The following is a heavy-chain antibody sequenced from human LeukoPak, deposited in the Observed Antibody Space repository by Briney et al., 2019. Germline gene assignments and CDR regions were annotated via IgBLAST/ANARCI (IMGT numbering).Heavy chain of an antibody. J-gene: IGHJ6*03. V-gene: IGHV1-8*03. CDR3: ARAGYDFWSGYNYYYYYMDV. D-gene: IGHD3-3*01. CDR1: GYTFTGYY. Sequence: ASVKVSCKASGYTFTGYYMHWVRQATGQGLEWMGWMNPNSGNTGYAQKFQGRVTITRNTSISTAYMELSSLRSEDTAVYYCARAGYDFWSGYNYYYYYMDVWGKGTTVTVSS. CDR2: MNPNSGNT.